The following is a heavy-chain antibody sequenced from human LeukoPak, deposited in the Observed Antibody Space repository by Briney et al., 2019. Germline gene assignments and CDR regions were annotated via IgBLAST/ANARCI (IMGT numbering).Heavy chain of an antibody. V-gene: IGHV4-59*08. D-gene: IGHD1-1*01. CDR2: INYSGST. J-gene: IGHJ4*02. CDR3: ARLNGGY. Sequence: PSETLSLTCTVSGGSISNYYWSWIRQPPGRGLEWIGYINYSGSTNYNPSLKSRVTISVDTSKNQFSLKVTSVTAADTAVYYCARLNGGYWGQGTLVIVCS. CDR1: GGSISNYY.